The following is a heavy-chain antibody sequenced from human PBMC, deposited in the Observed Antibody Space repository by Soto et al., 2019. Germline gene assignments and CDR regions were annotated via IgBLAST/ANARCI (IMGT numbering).Heavy chain of an antibody. CDR2: ISWKSGSI. Sequence: EVQLVESGGGLVQPGRSLRLSCAASGFSFDDYPMHWVLQAPGKGLEWVAGISWKSGSIGYADSVKGRYTISRDKANNFHYLQMNSLRAEDTAWYYCAKSTGGPAHGMVVWGQGTAVAVS. CDR1: GFSFDDYP. D-gene: IGHD2-8*02. CDR3: AKSTGGPAHGMVV. J-gene: IGHJ6*02. V-gene: IGHV3-9*01.